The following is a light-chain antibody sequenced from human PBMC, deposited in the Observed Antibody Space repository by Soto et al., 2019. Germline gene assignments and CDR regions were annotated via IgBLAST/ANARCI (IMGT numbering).Light chain of an antibody. V-gene: IGKV3-20*01. CDR1: QSVSSSY. CDR3: RQYGSSLFT. Sequence: EIVLTQSPGTLSLSPGERATLSCRASQSVSSSYLAWYQQKPGQAPRLLIYDASSRTTGIPHRFSGSGSGTKFTLIISSLVPEDFVVYYCRQYGSSLFTFGPGTKVDIK. CDR2: DAS. J-gene: IGKJ3*01.